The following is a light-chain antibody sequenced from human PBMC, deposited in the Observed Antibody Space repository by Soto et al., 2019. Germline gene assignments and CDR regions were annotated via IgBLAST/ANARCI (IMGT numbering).Light chain of an antibody. Sequence: DIQMTQSPSSLSASVGDRVTITCQASQNINNYLNWYQQKPGRAPKLLVYDASNLEAGVPSRFRGSGSGTDFTFTISRLQPEDIATYYCQQYENLPTFGQGTRLEIK. CDR2: DAS. CDR1: QNINNY. V-gene: IGKV1-33*01. CDR3: QQYENLPT. J-gene: IGKJ5*01.